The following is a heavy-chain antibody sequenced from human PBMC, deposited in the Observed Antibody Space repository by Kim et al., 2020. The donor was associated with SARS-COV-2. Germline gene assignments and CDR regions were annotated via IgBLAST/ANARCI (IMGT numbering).Heavy chain of an antibody. Sequence: GGSLRLSCAASGFTVSSNYMSWVRQAPGKGLEWVSVIYSGGSTYYADSVKGRFTITRDNSKNTLYLQMNSLRAEETAVYYCARDRYYGSGGYYGMDVWGQGTTVTVSS. J-gene: IGHJ6*02. CDR2: IYSGGST. CDR1: GFTVSSNY. V-gene: IGHV3-53*01. CDR3: ARDRYYGSGGYYGMDV. D-gene: IGHD3-10*01.